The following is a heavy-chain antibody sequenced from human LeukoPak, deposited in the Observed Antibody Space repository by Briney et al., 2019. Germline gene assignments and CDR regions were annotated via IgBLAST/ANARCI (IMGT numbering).Heavy chain of an antibody. CDR1: GFTFSSYW. J-gene: IGHJ4*02. V-gene: IGHV3-74*01. D-gene: IGHD2-8*02. CDR3: ASDFTGRDDY. CDR2: MNTDGSRT. Sequence: PGGSLRLSCAASGFTFSSYWMHWVRQAPGKGLVWVSRMNTDGSRTDYADSVKGRFTISRDNAKNTLYLQMNSLGAEDTAVYSRASDFTGRDDYWGQGTLVTVSS.